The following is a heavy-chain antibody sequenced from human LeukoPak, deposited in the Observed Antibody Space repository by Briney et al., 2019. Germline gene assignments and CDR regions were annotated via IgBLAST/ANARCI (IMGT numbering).Heavy chain of an antibody. Sequence: PGGSLRLSCAASGFTVSCNYMSWVRQAPGKGLEWVSVIYSGGSTYYADSVKGRFTISRHNSKNTLYLQMNSLRAEDTAVYYCAKDGLRSRMGEIDYWGQGTLVTVSS. CDR2: IYSGGST. V-gene: IGHV3-53*01. CDR1: GFTVSCNY. CDR3: AKDGLRSRMGEIDY. D-gene: IGHD3-16*01. J-gene: IGHJ4*02.